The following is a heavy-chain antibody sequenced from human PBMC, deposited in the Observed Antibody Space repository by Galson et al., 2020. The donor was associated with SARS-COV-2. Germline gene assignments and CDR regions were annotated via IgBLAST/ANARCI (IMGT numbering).Heavy chain of an antibody. V-gene: IGHV4-34*01. CDR2: IKSGGAT. Sequence: SETLSLTCAVYGGSFSGYSWTWIRQAPGKGLEWIGAIKSGGATKYSPSPGSRVTLSVDTSRNQFSLKLTSVSVADTALYFCARGRQGVVPSPVLGLGPFYSYYYMDVWGKGTTVIVSS. CDR3: ARGRQGVVPSPVLGLGPFYSYYYMDV. J-gene: IGHJ6*03. D-gene: IGHD3-16*01. CDR1: GGSFSGYS.